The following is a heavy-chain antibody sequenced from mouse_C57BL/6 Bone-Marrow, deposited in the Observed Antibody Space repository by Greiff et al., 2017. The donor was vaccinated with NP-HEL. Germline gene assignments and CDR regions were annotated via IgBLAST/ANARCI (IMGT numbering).Heavy chain of an antibody. CDR2: ISNGGGST. Sequence: EVKLMESGGGLVQPGGSLKLSCAASGFTFSDYYMYWVRQTPEKRLEWVAYISNGGGSTYYPDTVKGRFTISRDKAKNTLYLQMSRLKSEDTAMYYCARQGWYFDVWGTGTTVTVSS. J-gene: IGHJ1*03. CDR1: GFTFSDYY. V-gene: IGHV5-12*01. CDR3: ARQGWYFDV.